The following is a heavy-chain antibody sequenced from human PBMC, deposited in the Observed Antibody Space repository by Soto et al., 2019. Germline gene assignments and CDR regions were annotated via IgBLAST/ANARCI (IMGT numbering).Heavy chain of an antibody. V-gene: IGHV3-23*01. D-gene: IGHD6-6*01. CDR3: AKNGQLVPLYYFDY. J-gene: IGHJ4*02. CDR2: ISGSGGST. Sequence: LRLSCAAYGFTFSSYAMSWVRQAPGKGLEWVSAISGSGGSTYYADSVKGRFTISRDNSKNTLYLQMNSLRAEDTAVYYCAKNGQLVPLYYFDYWGQGTLVTVSS. CDR1: GFTFSSYA.